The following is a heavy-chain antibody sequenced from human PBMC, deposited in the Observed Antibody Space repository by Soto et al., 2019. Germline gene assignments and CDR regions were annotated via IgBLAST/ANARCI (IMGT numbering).Heavy chain of an antibody. CDR2: ISYSSSSI. CDR3: ARAVAGTGY. J-gene: IGHJ4*02. D-gene: IGHD6-19*01. Sequence: EVQLVESGGGLVQPGGSLRLSCAASGFTFSSYSMNWVRQAPGKGLEWISYISYSSSSIQYADAVKGRFTISRDNAKNSLYLKMSSLRDEDTAVYYCARAVAGTGYWGQGTLGTVAS. V-gene: IGHV3-48*02. CDR1: GFTFSSYS.